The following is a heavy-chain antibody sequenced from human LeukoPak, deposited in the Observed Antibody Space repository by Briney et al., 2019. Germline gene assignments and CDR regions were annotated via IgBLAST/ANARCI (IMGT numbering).Heavy chain of an antibody. V-gene: IGHV1-69*05. CDR2: IIPIFGTA. J-gene: IGHJ4*02. Sequence: GASVKASCKASGGTFSSYAISWVRQAPGQGLEWMGGIIPIFGTANYAQKCQGRVTITTDESTSTAYMELSSLRSEDTAVYYCAIGSSEDYFDYWGQGTLVTVSS. CDR1: GGTFSSYA. D-gene: IGHD1-26*01. CDR3: AIGSSEDYFDY.